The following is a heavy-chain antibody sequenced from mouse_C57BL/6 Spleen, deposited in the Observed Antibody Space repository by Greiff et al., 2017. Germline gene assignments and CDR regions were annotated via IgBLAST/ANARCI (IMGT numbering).Heavy chain of an antibody. CDR1: GYTFTSYW. CDR2: INPSSGYT. V-gene: IGHV1-7*01. CDR3: ASGPYSNYGFDY. D-gene: IGHD2-5*01. J-gene: IGHJ2*01. Sequence: QVQLQQSGAELAKPGASVKLSCKASGYTFTSYWMHWVKQRPGQGLEWIGYINPSSGYTKYNQKFKDKATLTADKSSSTAYMQLSSLTYEDSAVYDCASGPYSNYGFDYWGQGTTLTVSS.